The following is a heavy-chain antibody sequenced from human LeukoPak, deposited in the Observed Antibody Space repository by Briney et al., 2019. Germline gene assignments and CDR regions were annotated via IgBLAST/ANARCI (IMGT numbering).Heavy chain of an antibody. CDR1: GYYISSGYY. Sequence: PSEALSLTCAVSGYYISSGYYWGWIRQPPGKGLEWIGSIYHSGSTYYNPSLKSRVTISVDTSKNRFSLKLSSVTAADTAVYYCARHVSLDIVVVPAAISVWGQGTMVTVSS. V-gene: IGHV4-38-2*01. CDR3: ARHVSLDIVVVPAAISV. J-gene: IGHJ3*01. CDR2: IYHSGST. D-gene: IGHD2-2*01.